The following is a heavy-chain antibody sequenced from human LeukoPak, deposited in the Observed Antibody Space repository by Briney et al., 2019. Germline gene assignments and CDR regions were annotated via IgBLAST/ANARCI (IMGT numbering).Heavy chain of an antibody. CDR2: IDPSDSYT. Sequence: GESLRISCKGSRYNFTTYWISWVRQMPGRGLEWMGRIDPSDSYTNYSPSFQGHVTISADKSISTAYLQWSSLEASDTAMYYCAREGRRDSGSYYSWFDPWGQGTLVTVSS. D-gene: IGHD3-10*01. V-gene: IGHV5-10-1*01. CDR1: RYNFTTYW. J-gene: IGHJ5*02. CDR3: AREGRRDSGSYYSWFDP.